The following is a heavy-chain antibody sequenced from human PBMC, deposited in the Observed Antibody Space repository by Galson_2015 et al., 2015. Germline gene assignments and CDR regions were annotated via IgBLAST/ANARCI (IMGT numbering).Heavy chain of an antibody. J-gene: IGHJ4*02. CDR3: ARLGVTS. CDR2: ISYDGSNK. Sequence: SLRLSCAASGFTFSSYAMHWVRQAPGKGLEWVAVISYDGSNKYYADSVKGRFTISRDNSKNTLYLQMNSLRAEDTAVYYCARLGVTSWGQGTLVTVSS. D-gene: IGHD2-21*02. V-gene: IGHV3-30*01. CDR1: GFTFSSYA.